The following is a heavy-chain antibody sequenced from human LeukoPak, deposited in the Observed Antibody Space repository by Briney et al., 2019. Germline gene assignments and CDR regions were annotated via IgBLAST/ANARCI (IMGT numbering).Heavy chain of an antibody. CDR1: GYTFSSYA. J-gene: IGHJ4*02. Sequence: ASVKVSCKASGYTFSSYAMYWVRQAPGQRLEWMGWINAGNGNTKYSQKFQGRVTITRDTSASTAYMELSSLRSEDTAVYYCAIGYCSGGSCYVFDYWGQGTLVTVSS. CDR3: AIGYCSGGSCYVFDY. D-gene: IGHD2-15*01. V-gene: IGHV1-3*01. CDR2: INAGNGNT.